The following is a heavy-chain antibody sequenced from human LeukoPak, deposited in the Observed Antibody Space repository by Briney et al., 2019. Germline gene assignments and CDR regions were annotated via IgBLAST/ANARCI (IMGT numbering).Heavy chain of an antibody. V-gene: IGHV3-74*01. CDR1: EFNCFSYG. D-gene: IGHD2-21*02. CDR2: IFTDGSTT. J-gene: IGHJ4*01. CDR3: ARELPREVTLDY. Sequence: PGGSLSLSCVASEFNCFSYGMQWVRQAPGQGLVWGSRIFTDGSTTSYADSVKGRFTISRDNAKNTLYLEMKSLRVEDTAVYYCARELPREVTLDYWGQGTLVTVSP.